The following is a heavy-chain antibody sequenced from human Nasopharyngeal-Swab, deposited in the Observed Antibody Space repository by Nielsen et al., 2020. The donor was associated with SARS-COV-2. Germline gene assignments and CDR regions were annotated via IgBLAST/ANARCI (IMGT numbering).Heavy chain of an antibody. V-gene: IGHV1-18*01. CDR3: ARALGIAAAGTSSLYGY. CDR2: ISAYNGNT. J-gene: IGHJ4*02. D-gene: IGHD6-13*01. CDR1: GYTFTSYG. Sequence: ASVKVSCKASGYTFTSYGISWVRQAPGQGLEWMGWISAYNGNTNYAQKLQGRVTMTTDTSTSTAYIELRSLRSDDTAVYYCARALGIAAAGTSSLYGYWGQGTLVTVSS.